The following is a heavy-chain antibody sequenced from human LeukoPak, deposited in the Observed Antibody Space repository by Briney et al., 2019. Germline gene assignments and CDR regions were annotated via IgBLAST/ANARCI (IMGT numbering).Heavy chain of an antibody. Sequence: GGSLRLSCAVSVFTFSSYNINWVRQAPGKGLEWVSYISSGGNTIDYADSVKGRFTISRDSAKSSVYLQMNSLRDEDTAVYYCARDYGDYGEYFDYWGQGTLVTVSS. D-gene: IGHD4-17*01. CDR3: ARDYGDYGEYFDY. CDR1: VFTFSSYN. CDR2: ISSGGNTI. J-gene: IGHJ4*02. V-gene: IGHV3-48*02.